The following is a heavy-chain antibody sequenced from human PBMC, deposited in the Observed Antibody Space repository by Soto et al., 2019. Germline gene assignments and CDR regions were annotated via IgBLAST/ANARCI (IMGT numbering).Heavy chain of an antibody. CDR2: IWYDGSNK. V-gene: IGHV3-33*01. CDR3: ARERGRDGYINGYFDY. CDR1: GFTFSSYG. D-gene: IGHD3-16*01. J-gene: IGHJ4*02. Sequence: QVQLVESGGGVVQPGRSLRLSCAASGFTFSSYGMHWVRQAPGQGLEWVAVIWYDGSNKYYADSVKGRFTISRDTSKNTLYLPMNSLRAEDTAVYYCARERGRDGYINGYFDYWGQGTLVTVSS.